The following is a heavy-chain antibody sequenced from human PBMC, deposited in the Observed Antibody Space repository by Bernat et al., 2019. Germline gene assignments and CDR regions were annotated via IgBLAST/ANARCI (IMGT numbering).Heavy chain of an antibody. CDR1: GGSISSSSYY. CDR3: ARGSRRYSWFDP. CDR2: FYYTGGT. Sequence: QLQLQESGPGLVKPSETLSLTCPVSGGSISSSSYYWGWIRQAPGKGLEWVGSFYYTGGTYYNPSLHSRVTMSVDTSKNQFSLKLSSVTAADSAVYYCARGSRRYSWFDPWDQGTLVTVSS. V-gene: IGHV4-39*01. J-gene: IGHJ5*02.